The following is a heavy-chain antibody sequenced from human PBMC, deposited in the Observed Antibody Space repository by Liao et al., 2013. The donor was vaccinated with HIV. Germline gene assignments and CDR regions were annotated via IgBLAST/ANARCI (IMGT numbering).Heavy chain of an antibody. CDR2: INHSGST. Sequence: QVQPQQWGAGLLKPSETLSLTCAVYGGSFSGYYWSWIRQPPGKGLEWVGEINHSGSTNYNPSLKSRVTISVDTSKNQFSLKLSSVTAADTAVYYCARVDQYYDYWRGYENWFDPWGQGTLVTVSS. CDR3: ARVDQYYDYWRGYENWFDP. D-gene: IGHD3-3*01. V-gene: IGHV4-34*01. J-gene: IGHJ5*02. CDR1: GGSFSGYY.